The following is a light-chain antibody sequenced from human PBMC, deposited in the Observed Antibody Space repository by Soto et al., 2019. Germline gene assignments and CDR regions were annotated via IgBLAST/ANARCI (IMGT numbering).Light chain of an antibody. V-gene: IGLV2-14*03. J-gene: IGLJ2*01. CDR3: SSYTNNYTLI. CDR1: SSDVGGYKF. CDR2: DVT. Sequence: QSVLTQPASVSGSPGQSITLSCTGTSSDVGGYKFVSWHQQHPGKAPRLIIYDVTNRPSGVSSRFSGSKSGNTASLTISGLQAEDEAYYYCSSYTNNYTLIFGGGTKVTVL.